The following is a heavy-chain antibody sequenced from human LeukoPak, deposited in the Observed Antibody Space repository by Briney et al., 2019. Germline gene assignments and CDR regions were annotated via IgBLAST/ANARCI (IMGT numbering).Heavy chain of an antibody. CDR2: IYLYGTT. CDR3: ARQKWEQQGSDYYFNGLDV. CDR1: SGSISSSKW. Sequence: SETLSLTCSASSGSISSSKWWSWVRQSPVKGLGWFGKIYLYGTTNYNPSFTSRFTMSVDRSRNQFSLKLTSVTAADTAVYYCARQKWEQQGSDYYFNGLDVWGPGTTVIVSS. V-gene: IGHV4-4*02. D-gene: IGHD1/OR15-1a*01. J-gene: IGHJ6*02.